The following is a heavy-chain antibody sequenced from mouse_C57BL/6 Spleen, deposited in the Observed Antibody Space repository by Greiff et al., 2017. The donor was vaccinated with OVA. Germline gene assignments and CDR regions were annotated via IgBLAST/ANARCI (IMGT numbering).Heavy chain of an antibody. CDR3: ASRQLPAAY. J-gene: IGHJ3*01. D-gene: IGHD3-2*01. CDR2: ISHGSGGT. CDR1: GYAFTNYL. Sequence: QVQLQQSGAELVRPGTSVKVSCKASGYAFTNYLIEWVKQRPGQGLEWIGVISHGSGGTNYNEKFKGKATLNADKASSTAYMQLSSLTSEDSAVYFCASRQLPAAYWGQGTLVTVSA. V-gene: IGHV1-54*01.